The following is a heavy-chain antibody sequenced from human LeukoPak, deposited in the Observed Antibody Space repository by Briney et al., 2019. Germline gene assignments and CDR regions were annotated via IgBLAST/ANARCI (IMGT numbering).Heavy chain of an antibody. CDR1: GFTFSAFS. J-gene: IGHJ6*02. CDR2: ISSNSEHI. Sequence: PGGSLRLSCAASGFTFSAFSMNWVRQSPGKGLEWVSSISSNSEHILYPDSVKGRFTISRDNAKNSVYLQMNSLRDEDTAVYYCSREYFDWSRNYYYGMDVWGQGTMVTVSS. D-gene: IGHD3-9*01. V-gene: IGHV3-21*01. CDR3: SREYFDWSRNYYYGMDV.